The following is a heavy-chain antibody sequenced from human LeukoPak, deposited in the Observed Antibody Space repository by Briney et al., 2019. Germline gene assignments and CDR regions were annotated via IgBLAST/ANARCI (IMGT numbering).Heavy chain of an antibody. D-gene: IGHD2-2*01. CDR2: IYYSGST. CDR1: GGSISSSSYY. V-gene: IGHV4-39*01. Sequence: SETLSLTCTVSGGSISSSSYYWGWIRQPPGKGLEWIGSIYYSGSTCYNPSLKSRVTISVDTSKNQFSLKLSSVTAADTAVYYCATNLDACGSTSCPPGDWGQGTLVTISS. CDR3: ATNLDACGSTSCPPGD. J-gene: IGHJ4*02.